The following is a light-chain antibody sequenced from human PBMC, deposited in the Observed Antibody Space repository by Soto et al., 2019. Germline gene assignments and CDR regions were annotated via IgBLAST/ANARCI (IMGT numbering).Light chain of an antibody. CDR1: SSDVGGYNY. V-gene: IGLV2-14*01. CDR2: VVS. J-gene: IGLJ2*01. Sequence: QSVLTQPASVSGSPGQSIAISCTGTSSDVGGYNYVSWHQQHPGKAPKVLISVVSNRPSGVSNRFSGSKSGNTASLTISGLQAEDEADYYCASYTSSSTSVIFGRGTKLTVL. CDR3: ASYTSSSTSVI.